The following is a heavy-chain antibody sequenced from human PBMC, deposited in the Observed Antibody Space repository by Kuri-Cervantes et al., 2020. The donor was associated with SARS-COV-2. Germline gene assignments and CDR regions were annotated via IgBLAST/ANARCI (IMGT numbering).Heavy chain of an antibody. CDR3: ARDLSILDYAFDI. Sequence: SETLSLTCTVSGGSISSHYWSWIRQPPGKGLEWIGYIYYSGSTNYSPSLKSRVTISVDTSKNQFSLKLSSVTAADTAVYYCARDLSILDYAFDIWGQGTMVTVSS. V-gene: IGHV4-59*11. CDR2: IYYSGST. CDR1: GGSISSHY. J-gene: IGHJ3*02. D-gene: IGHD3/OR15-3a*01.